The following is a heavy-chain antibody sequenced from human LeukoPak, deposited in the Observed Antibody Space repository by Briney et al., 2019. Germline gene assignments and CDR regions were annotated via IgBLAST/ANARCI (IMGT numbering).Heavy chain of an antibody. CDR1: GYTFTSYA. D-gene: IGHD6-13*01. J-gene: IGHJ4*02. CDR3: ARDHTKSPWGSSKEYYFDY. CDR2: IIPIFGTA. Sequence: SVKVSCKASGYTFTSYAISWVRQAPGQGLEWMGGIIPIFGTANYAQKFQGRVTITADESTSTAYMELSSPRSEDTAVYYCARDHTKSPWGSSKEYYFDYWGQGTLVTVSS. V-gene: IGHV1-69*13.